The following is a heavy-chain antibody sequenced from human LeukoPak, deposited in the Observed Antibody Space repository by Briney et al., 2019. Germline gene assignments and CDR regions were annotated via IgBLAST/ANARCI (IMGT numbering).Heavy chain of an antibody. V-gene: IGHV4-30-2*01. CDR1: GGSISSGGYY. D-gene: IGHD6-13*01. CDR3: ARELEQQPPGAFDI. J-gene: IGHJ3*02. CDR2: IYHSGST. Sequence: PSETLSLTCTVSGGSISSGGYYWSWIRQPPGKGLEWIGYIYHSGSTYYNPSLKSRVTISVDRSKNQFSLKLSSVTAADTAVYYCARELEQQPPGAFDIWGQGTMVTVSS.